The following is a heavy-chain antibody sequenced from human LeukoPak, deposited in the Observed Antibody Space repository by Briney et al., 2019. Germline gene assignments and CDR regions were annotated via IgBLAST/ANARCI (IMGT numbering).Heavy chain of an antibody. D-gene: IGHD4/OR15-4a*01. J-gene: IGHJ4*02. CDR1: GFTFSSYG. CDR3: ARRAGAYSHPYDY. CDR2: IYSDNT. V-gene: IGHV3-53*01. Sequence: TGGTLRLSCAASGFTFSSYGMSWVRQAPGEGLEWVSFIYSDNTHYSDSVKGRFTISRDNSKNTLYLQMNSLRAEDTAVYYCARRAGAYSHPYDYWGQGTLVTVSS.